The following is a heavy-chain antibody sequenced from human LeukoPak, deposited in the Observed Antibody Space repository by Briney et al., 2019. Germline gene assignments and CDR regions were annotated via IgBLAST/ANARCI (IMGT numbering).Heavy chain of an antibody. CDR2: ISSVGGANR. V-gene: IGHV3-48*03. D-gene: IGHD2/OR15-2a*01. J-gene: IGHJ6*02. CDR3: ARIGTTTRGPAGLDV. Sequence: GGSLRLSCAASGFTFSSYEMNWVRQAPGKGVEWVSYISSVGGANRFYSESVKGRFTISRDNAKNSLYLHMNSLRAEDTGVYYCARIGTTTRGPAGLDVWGQGTTVTVSS. CDR1: GFTFSSYE.